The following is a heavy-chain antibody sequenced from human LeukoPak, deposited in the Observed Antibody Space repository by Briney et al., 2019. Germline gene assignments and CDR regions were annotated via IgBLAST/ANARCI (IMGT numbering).Heavy chain of an antibody. CDR1: GFTFSNAW. CDR2: IKSKTDGGTT. J-gene: IGHJ4*02. V-gene: IGHV3-15*01. Sequence: GGSLRLSCAASGFTFSNAWMSWVRQAPGKGLEWVGRIKSKTDGGTTDYAAPVKGRITSSRADSKNTLYLQMNSLKTEDTAVYYCTTTAQNYFDYWGQGTLVTVSS. CDR3: TTTAQNYFDY.